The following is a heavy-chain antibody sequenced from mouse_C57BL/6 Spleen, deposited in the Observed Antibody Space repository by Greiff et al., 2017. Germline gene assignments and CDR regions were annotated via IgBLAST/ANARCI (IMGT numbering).Heavy chain of an antibody. CDR3: ASKHYYGSSSHWYFDV. CDR2: IYPGDGDT. CDR1: GYAFSSSW. J-gene: IGHJ1*03. V-gene: IGHV1-82*01. Sequence: QVQLKQSGPELVKPGASVKISCKASGYAFSSSWMNWVKQRPGKGLEWIGRIYPGDGDTNYNGKFKGKATLTADKSSSTAYMQLSSLTSEDSAVYFCASKHYYGSSSHWYFDVWGTGTTVTVSS. D-gene: IGHD1-1*01.